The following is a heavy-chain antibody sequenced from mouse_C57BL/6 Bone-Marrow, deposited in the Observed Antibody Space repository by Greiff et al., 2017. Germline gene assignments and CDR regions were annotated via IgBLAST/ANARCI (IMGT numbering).Heavy chain of an antibody. V-gene: IGHV10-1*01. CDR2: IRSKSNNYAT. D-gene: IGHD1-1*01. CDR3: VRHKDYYGSSWAYAMDY. Sequence: EVKLVESGGGLVQPKGSLKLSCAASGFSFNTYAMNWVRQAPGKGLEWVARIRSKSNNYATYYADSVKDRFTISRDDSESMLYLQMNNLKTEDTAMYYCVRHKDYYGSSWAYAMDYWGQGTSVTVSS. CDR1: GFSFNTYA. J-gene: IGHJ4*01.